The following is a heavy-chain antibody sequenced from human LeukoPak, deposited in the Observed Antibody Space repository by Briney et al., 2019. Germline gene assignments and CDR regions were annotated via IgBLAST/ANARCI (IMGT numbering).Heavy chain of an antibody. CDR1: GYTFTSYY. D-gene: IGHD3-10*01. J-gene: IGHJ6*03. V-gene: IGHV1-46*01. Sequence: ASVKVSCKASGYTFTSYYMHWVRQAPGQGLEWMGIINPSGGSTSYAQKFQGRVTMTGDMSTSTVYMQLSSLRSEDTAVYYCASVNYGSGSSYMDVWGKGTTVTVSS. CDR2: INPSGGST. CDR3: ASVNYGSGSSYMDV.